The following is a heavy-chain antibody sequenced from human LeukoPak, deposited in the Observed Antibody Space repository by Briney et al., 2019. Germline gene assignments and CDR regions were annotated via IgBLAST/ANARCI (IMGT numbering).Heavy chain of an antibody. CDR1: GFTFSNSA. Sequence: GGSLRVSCAASGFTFSNSAMGWVRQAPGKGLEWVSAISTSDGSTYYADAVKGRFTISRDNSKNTLYLQMNSLRAEDTAVYYCARAVDFWSGYPQPNWFDPWGQGILVTVSS. CDR2: ISTSDGST. CDR3: ARAVDFWSGYPQPNWFDP. D-gene: IGHD3-3*01. J-gene: IGHJ5*02. V-gene: IGHV3-23*01.